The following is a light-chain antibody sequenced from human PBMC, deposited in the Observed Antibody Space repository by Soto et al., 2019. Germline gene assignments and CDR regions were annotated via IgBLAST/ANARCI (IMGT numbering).Light chain of an antibody. CDR2: DAS. Sequence: EIMMTQSPATLSVSPGERATLSCRASQSISSNLAWYQQKLGQAPRLLIYDASTRATGIPARFSGSGSETEFTLTISSLQSEDFAVYYCQQYNNWPPITFGQGTRLEIK. CDR3: QQYNNWPPIT. CDR1: QSISSN. J-gene: IGKJ5*01. V-gene: IGKV3-15*01.